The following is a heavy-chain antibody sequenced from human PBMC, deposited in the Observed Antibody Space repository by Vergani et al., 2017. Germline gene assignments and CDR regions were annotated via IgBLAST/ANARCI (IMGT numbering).Heavy chain of an antibody. V-gene: IGHV4-59*11. D-gene: IGHD6-19*01. CDR1: FDSIRNLY. CDR3: ASDTHSGQREDR. J-gene: IGHJ5*02. CDR2: IHYSENT. Sequence: QVQLQESGPGLVKSSETLSLTCSGSFDSIRNLYCNWIRQPPGKGLEWIGSIHYSENTNYNPSLKTRVTISVDTSKNQFSLTLTSVPAADTAVYYCASDTHSGQREDRWGQGILVTVTS.